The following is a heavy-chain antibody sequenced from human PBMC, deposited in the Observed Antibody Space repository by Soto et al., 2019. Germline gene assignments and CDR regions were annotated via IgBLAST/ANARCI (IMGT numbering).Heavy chain of an antibody. CDR2: IYYSGST. Sequence: QVQLQESGPGLVKPSQTLSLTCTVSGGSISSGDYYWSWIRQPPGKGLEWIGYIYYSGSTYYNPSLKSRVTISVDTSKNQFSLKLSSVTAADTAVYYCARVGNYYGSGSYYKEEYWFDPWGQGTLVTVSS. J-gene: IGHJ5*02. D-gene: IGHD3-10*01. V-gene: IGHV4-30-4*01. CDR3: ARVGNYYGSGSYYKEEYWFDP. CDR1: GGSISSGDYY.